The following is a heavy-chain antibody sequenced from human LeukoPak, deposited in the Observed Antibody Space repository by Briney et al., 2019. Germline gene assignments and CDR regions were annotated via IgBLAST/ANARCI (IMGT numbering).Heavy chain of an antibody. CDR2: MSTSGNS. Sequence: PSETLSLTCTVSGGFITNYYWDWIRQPAGKGLEWIGRMSTSGNSNYIPSLVSRVTMSVDTSKNQFSLNLSSVTAADTAVYYCARESGSMRWFDPWGQGTLVTVSS. CDR1: GGFITNYY. J-gene: IGHJ5*02. CDR3: ARESGSMRWFDP. V-gene: IGHV4-4*07. D-gene: IGHD6-25*01.